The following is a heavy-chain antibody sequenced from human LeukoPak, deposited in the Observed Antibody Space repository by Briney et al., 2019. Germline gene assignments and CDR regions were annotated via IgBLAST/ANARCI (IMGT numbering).Heavy chain of an antibody. Sequence: PSETLSLTCTVSDGFISRNYWSWIRQPPGKGLEWIGYIYYSGSTNYSPSLKSRVTISVDTSKNQFSLKLSSVTAADTAVYYCTRVYSRSLGRAFDYWGQGTLVTVSS. CDR3: TRVYSRSLGRAFDY. CDR2: IYYSGST. CDR1: DGFISRNY. V-gene: IGHV4-59*01. J-gene: IGHJ4*02. D-gene: IGHD5-18*01.